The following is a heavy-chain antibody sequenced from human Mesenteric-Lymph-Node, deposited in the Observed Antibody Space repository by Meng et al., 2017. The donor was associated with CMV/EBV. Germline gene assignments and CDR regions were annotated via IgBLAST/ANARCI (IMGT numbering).Heavy chain of an antibody. CDR3: ARDQGFGSGKGWFDP. J-gene: IGHJ5*02. D-gene: IGHD3-10*01. CDR2: INHDGSEK. Sequence: GESLKISCAASGFTFSSYAMSWVRQAPGKGLEWVANINHDGSEKYYVDSVKGRFTISRDNAKNSLYLQMNSLRAEDTAVYYCARDQGFGSGKGWFDPWGQGSLVTVSS. V-gene: IGHV3-7*01. CDR1: GFTFSSYA.